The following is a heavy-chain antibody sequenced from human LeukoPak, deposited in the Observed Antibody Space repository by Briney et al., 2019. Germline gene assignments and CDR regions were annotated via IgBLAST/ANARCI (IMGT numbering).Heavy chain of an antibody. V-gene: IGHV1-18*01. J-gene: IGHJ4*02. CDR2: ISTYNGDP. D-gene: IGHD3-9*01. CDR1: GYTFNTYS. CDR3: ARDLDWVFDF. Sequence: ASVKVSCKASGYTFNTYSFSWVRQAPGQGLEWMGWISTYNGDPKYAQDYQDRVTMTTDASTSRGYMELRSLRSDDTAVYYCARDLDWVFDFWGQGTLVTVSS.